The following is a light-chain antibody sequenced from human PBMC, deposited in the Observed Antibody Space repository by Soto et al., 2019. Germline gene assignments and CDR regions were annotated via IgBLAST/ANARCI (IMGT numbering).Light chain of an antibody. V-gene: IGLV2-11*01. CDR3: CSDAGSVL. J-gene: IGLJ2*01. CDR2: DVT. Sequence: QSVLTQPRSVSGSPGQSMTISCTGTSSDVGGYNYVSWYQLHPGKAPILIIYDVTKRPSGVPDRFSGSKSGNTASLTISGLQAEDEADYYCCSDAGSVLFGGGTKLTVL. CDR1: SSDVGGYNY.